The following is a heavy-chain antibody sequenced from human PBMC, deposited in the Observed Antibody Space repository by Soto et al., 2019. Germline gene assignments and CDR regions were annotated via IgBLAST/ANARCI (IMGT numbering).Heavy chain of an antibody. Sequence: SVKVSCKASGGTFSSYAISWVRQAPGQGLEWMGGIIPIFGTANYAQKFQGRVTITADESTSTAYMELSSLRSEDTAVYYCARDKSYYDSSGYYYYYGMDVWGQGTTVTVS. CDR3: ARDKSYYDSSGYYYYYGMDV. D-gene: IGHD3-22*01. V-gene: IGHV1-69*13. J-gene: IGHJ6*02. CDR1: GGTFSSYA. CDR2: IIPIFGTA.